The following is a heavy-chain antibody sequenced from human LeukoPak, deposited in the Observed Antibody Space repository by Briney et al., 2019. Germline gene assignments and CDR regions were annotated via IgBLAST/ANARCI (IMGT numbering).Heavy chain of an antibody. Sequence: PSETLSLTCAVSGGSISSGGYSWSWIRQPPGKGLEWIGYIYHSGSTYYNPSLKSRVTISVDRSKNQFSLKLSSVTAADTAVYYCAREERSGGSYNWFDPWGQGTLVTVSS. CDR2: IYHSGST. J-gene: IGHJ5*02. D-gene: IGHD2-15*01. CDR3: AREERSGGSYNWFDP. CDR1: GGSISSGGYS. V-gene: IGHV4-30-2*01.